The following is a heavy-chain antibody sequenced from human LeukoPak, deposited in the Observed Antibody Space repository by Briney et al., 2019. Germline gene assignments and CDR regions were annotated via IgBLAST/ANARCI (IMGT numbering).Heavy chain of an antibody. D-gene: IGHD3-3*01. Sequence: PSETLSLTCTVSGYSISSAFYWGWIRQTPGKGLEWIGAIYHSGSTYFNPSLKSRVTMSVDTSKNQFSLNLTSVTAADTAIYYCARGLASGYPPIPFDYWGQGTLVTVSS. CDR1: GYSISSAFY. CDR3: ARGLASGYPPIPFDY. CDR2: IYHSGST. J-gene: IGHJ4*02. V-gene: IGHV4-38-2*02.